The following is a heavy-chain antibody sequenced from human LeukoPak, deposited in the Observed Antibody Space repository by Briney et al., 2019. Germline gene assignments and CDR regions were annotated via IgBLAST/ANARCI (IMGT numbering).Heavy chain of an antibody. CDR2: IIPIFGTA. J-gene: IGHJ4*02. CDR1: GGTFSSYA. CDR3: ARVSSPTAMVFDY. D-gene: IGHD5-18*01. Sequence: SVKVSCKASGGTFSSYAISWVRQAPGQGLEWMGGIIPIFGTANYAQKFQGRVTITTDESTSTTYIELSSLRSEDTAVYYCARVSSPTAMVFDYWGQGTLVTVSS. V-gene: IGHV1-69*05.